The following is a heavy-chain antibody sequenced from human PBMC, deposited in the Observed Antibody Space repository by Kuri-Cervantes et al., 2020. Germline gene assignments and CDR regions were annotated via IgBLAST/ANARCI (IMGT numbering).Heavy chain of an antibody. D-gene: IGHD1-1*01. CDR2: ISWDGGST. J-gene: IGHJ4*02. Sequence: ETLSLTCAASGFTFDDYTMHWVRQAPGKGLEWVSLISWDGGSTYYADSVKGRFTISRDDSKNTAYLQMNSLKTEDTAVYYCTGLNDYWGQGTLVTVSS. CDR1: GFTFDDYT. V-gene: IGHV3-43*01. CDR3: TGLNDY.